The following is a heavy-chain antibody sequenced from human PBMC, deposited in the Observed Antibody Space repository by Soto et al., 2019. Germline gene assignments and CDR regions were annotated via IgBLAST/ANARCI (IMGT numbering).Heavy chain of an antibody. CDR2: IIPIFGTA. CDR1: GGTFSSYA. D-gene: IGHD2-15*01. CDR3: ARKLGYCSGGSCYAPFYYYYGMDV. J-gene: IGHJ6*02. V-gene: IGHV1-69*01. Sequence: QVQLVQSGAEVKKPGSSVKVSCKASGGTFSSYAISWVRQAPGQGLEWMGGIIPIFGTANYAQKFQGRVTITADESTSTAYMELRSLRSEDTAVYYCARKLGYCSGGSCYAPFYYYYGMDVWGQGTTVTVSS.